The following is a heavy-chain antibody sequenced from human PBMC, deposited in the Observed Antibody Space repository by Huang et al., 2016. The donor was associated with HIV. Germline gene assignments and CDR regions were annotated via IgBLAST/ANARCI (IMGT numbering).Heavy chain of an antibody. CDR3: ATKASAMDI. Sequence: LVESGGGVVQSGGSRRLSCAGSTATFNAFWMSWVRQRPGQGREWGANIKQDGSEKYYMDSVEGRFNISRDNVKKLLFLEMNNLRVADTAVYYCATKASAMDIWGQGTTVIVSS. J-gene: IGHJ6*02. CDR1: TATFNAFW. CDR2: IKQDGSEK. D-gene: IGHD1-7*01. V-gene: IGHV3-7*01.